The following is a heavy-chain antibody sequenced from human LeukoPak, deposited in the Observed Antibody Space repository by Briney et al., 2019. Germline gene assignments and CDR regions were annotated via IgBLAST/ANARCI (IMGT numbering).Heavy chain of an antibody. Sequence: GGSLRLSCAASGFTVSSNYMSWVRQAPGKGLEWVSVIYSGGSTYYADSVKGRFTISRDNSKNTLYLQMNSLRAEDTAVYYCARGGHVVTANNDALDIWGQGTMVTVSS. V-gene: IGHV3-53*01. CDR3: ARGGHVVTANNDALDI. J-gene: IGHJ3*02. CDR1: GFTVSSNY. CDR2: IYSGGST. D-gene: IGHD2-21*02.